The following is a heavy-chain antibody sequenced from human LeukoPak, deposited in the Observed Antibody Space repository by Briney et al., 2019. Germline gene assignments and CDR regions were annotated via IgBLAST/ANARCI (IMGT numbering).Heavy chain of an antibody. D-gene: IGHD6-6*01. CDR1: GGSISSYY. Sequence: SETLSLTCTVSGGSISSYYWSWIRQPPGKGLEWIGYIYYSGSTNYNPSLKSRLTISGDTSKNQFSLRLSSVTAADTAVYYCARGTWSSSIDYWGQGTLVTVSS. J-gene: IGHJ4*02. CDR3: ARGTWSSSIDY. CDR2: IYYSGST. V-gene: IGHV4-59*08.